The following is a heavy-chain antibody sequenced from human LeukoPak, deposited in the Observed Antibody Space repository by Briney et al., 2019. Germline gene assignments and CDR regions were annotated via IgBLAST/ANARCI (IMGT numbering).Heavy chain of an antibody. J-gene: IGHJ4*02. Sequence: KPSETLSLTCTVSGRSISSSGYYWGWIRQPPGKGLEWIASIYYSGSTYYNPSLKSRVTISVDTSKNQPSLKLSSVPAADTAVYYCASPPNYDSSGYYYWGQGTLVTVSS. CDR1: GRSISSSGYY. CDR2: IYYSGST. V-gene: IGHV4-39*01. D-gene: IGHD3-22*01. CDR3: ASPPNYDSSGYYY.